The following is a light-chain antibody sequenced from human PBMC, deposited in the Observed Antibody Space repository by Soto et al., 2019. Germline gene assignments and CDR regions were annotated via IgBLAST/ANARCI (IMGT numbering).Light chain of an antibody. CDR3: HQYNNLWT. J-gene: IGKJ1*01. Sequence: EIVMTQSPATLSVCPGERVTLSCRASQSVSSRLAWYQQKPGQSPRLLIYGASTRATGIPARFSGSGSGTEFTLTISSLQSEDFGVYYCHQYNNLWTFGQGTKVDIK. V-gene: IGKV3-15*01. CDR1: QSVSSR. CDR2: GAS.